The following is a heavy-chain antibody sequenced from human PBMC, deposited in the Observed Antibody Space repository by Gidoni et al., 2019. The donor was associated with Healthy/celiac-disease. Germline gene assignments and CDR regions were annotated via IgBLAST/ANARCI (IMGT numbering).Heavy chain of an antibody. Sequence: QVQLQESGPGLVKPSETLSLTCTFSGGSISSYYWSWIRQPPGKGLEWIGYIYYSGSTNYNPSLKSRVTISVDTSKNQFSLKLSSVTAADTAVYYCARGYCSGGSCWLDPWGQGTLVTVSS. CDR3: ARGYCSGGSCWLDP. J-gene: IGHJ5*02. CDR1: GGSISSYY. V-gene: IGHV4-59*01. CDR2: IYYSGST. D-gene: IGHD2-15*01.